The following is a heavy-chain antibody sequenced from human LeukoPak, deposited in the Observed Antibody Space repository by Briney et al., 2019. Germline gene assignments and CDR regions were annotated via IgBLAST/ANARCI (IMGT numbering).Heavy chain of an antibody. V-gene: IGHV3-7*03. J-gene: IGHJ4*02. Sequence: GRSLRLSCAASGFTFSSYGMHWVRQAPGKGLEWVANIKQDGSEKYYVDSVKGRFTISRDNAKNSLYLQMNSLRAEDTAVYYCARDQGQAYYFDYWGQGTLVTVSS. CDR3: ARDQGQAYYFDY. CDR1: GFTFSSYG. CDR2: IKQDGSEK.